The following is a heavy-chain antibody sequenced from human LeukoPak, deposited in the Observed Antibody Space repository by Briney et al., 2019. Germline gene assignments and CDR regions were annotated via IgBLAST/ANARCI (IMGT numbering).Heavy chain of an antibody. CDR1: GYTFTGYY. Sequence: ASVKVSCKASGYTFTGYYMHWVRQAPGQGLGWMGWINPNSGGTNYAQKFQGRVTMTRDTSISTAYMELSRLRSDDTAVYYCARDVPLGYCSSTSCHTGGYYKDVWGKGTTVTVSS. CDR3: ARDVPLGYCSSTSCHTGGYYKDV. D-gene: IGHD2-2*02. CDR2: INPNSGGT. J-gene: IGHJ6*03. V-gene: IGHV1-2*02.